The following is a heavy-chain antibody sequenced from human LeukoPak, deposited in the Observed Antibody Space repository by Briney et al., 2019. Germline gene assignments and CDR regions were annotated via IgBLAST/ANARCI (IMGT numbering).Heavy chain of an antibody. D-gene: IGHD3-10*01. Sequence: GGSLRLSCAASGFTFSSYGMHWVRQAPGKGLEWVAVIWYDGSNKYYADSLKGRFTISRDNSKNTLYLQMNSLRAEDTAVYYCARDADSAFDYWGQGTLVTVSS. CDR1: GFTFSSYG. CDR2: IWYDGSNK. J-gene: IGHJ4*02. V-gene: IGHV3-33*01. CDR3: ARDADSAFDY.